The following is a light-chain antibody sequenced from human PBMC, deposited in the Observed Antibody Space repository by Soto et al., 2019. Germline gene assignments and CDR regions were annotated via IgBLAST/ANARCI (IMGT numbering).Light chain of an antibody. CDR3: AQALQTVT. CDR2: LGS. V-gene: IGKV2-28*01. Sequence: DIVLTQSPLSLPVTPGESASISCKASQSLLLSSGNNYLDWYLQKPGQSPQLLIYLGSTRASGVPDRFRGSGSGTDFTLKISTVEAEDVRVYYCAQALQTVTFGGGTKVDIK. CDR1: QSLLLSSGNNY. J-gene: IGKJ4*01.